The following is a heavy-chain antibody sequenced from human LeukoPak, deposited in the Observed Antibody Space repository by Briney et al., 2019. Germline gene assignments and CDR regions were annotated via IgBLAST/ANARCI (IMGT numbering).Heavy chain of an antibody. V-gene: IGHV3-23*01. Sequence: GGSLRLSCAASGFTFSSNAMSWVRQAPGKGLEWVSVISVSGSRAYYADFVKGRFTVSRDNSKNTVLLQMNSLRVEDAAVYYCTKDHDGMHAWGQGTTVTVSS. CDR2: ISVSGSRA. CDR3: TKDHDGMHA. CDR1: GFTFSSNA. J-gene: IGHJ6*02.